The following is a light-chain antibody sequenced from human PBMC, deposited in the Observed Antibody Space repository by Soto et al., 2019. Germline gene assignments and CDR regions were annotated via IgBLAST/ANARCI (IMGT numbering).Light chain of an antibody. J-gene: IGLJ1*01. CDR1: SSNIGAGYD. CDR3: QSYDSSLSGLV. Sequence: QAVVTQPPSVSGAPGQRVTIPCTGSSSNIGAGYDVHWYQQLPGTAPKLLIYGNSNRPSGVPDRFSGSKSGTSASLAITGLQAEDEADYYCQSYDSSLSGLVFGTGTKVTVL. V-gene: IGLV1-40*01. CDR2: GNS.